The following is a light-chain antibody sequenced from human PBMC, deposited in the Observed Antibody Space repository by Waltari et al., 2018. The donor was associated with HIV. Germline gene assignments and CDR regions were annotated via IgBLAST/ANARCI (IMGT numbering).Light chain of an antibody. J-gene: IGLJ2*01. V-gene: IGLV3-21*02. CDR1: IGRNS. Sequence: SYVLTQAPSVSVAPGQTATISCGDIGRNSVLSYRQKPGRAPLLVVLDAVDRSSGIPARFSGARSGARATLTIRGVEGGDEADYYCQVWDRSYKEAVFGGGT. CDR2: DAV. CDR3: QVWDRSYKEAV.